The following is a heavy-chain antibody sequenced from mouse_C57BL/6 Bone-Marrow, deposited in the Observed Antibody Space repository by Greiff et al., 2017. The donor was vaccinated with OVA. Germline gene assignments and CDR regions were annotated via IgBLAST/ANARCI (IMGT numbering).Heavy chain of an antibody. Sequence: QVQLQQPGAELVKPGASVKLSCKASGYTFTSYWMQWVKQRPGQGLEWIGEIDPSDSYTNYNQKFKGKATLTVDTSSSTAYMQLSSLTSEDSAVYYCARNRGITTVVAHYAMGCWGQRASVTVSS. V-gene: IGHV1-50*01. J-gene: IGHJ4*01. CDR1: GYTFTSYW. D-gene: IGHD1-1*01. CDR3: ARNRGITTVVAHYAMGC. CDR2: IDPSDSYT.